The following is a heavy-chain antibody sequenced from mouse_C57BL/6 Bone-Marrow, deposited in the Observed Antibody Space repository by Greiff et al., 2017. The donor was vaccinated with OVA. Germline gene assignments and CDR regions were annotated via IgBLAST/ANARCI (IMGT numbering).Heavy chain of an antibody. D-gene: IGHD2-1*01. CDR1: GFTFSSYA. J-gene: IGHJ2*01. V-gene: IGHV5-4*01. CDR2: ISDGGSYT. Sequence: EVQLVESGGGLVKPGGSLKLSCAASGFTFSSYAMSWVRQTPEKRLEWVATISDGGSYTYYPDNVKGRFTISRDNAKNNLYLQMSHLKSEDTAMYYCARERVYYGFDYWGQGTTLTVSS. CDR3: ARERVYYGFDY.